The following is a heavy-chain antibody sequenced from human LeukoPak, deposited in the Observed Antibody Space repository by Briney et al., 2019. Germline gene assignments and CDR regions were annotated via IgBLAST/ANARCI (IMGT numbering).Heavy chain of an antibody. D-gene: IGHD3-16*01. V-gene: IGHV1-24*01. CDR3: ATAPRWGPRYYYGMDV. J-gene: IGHJ6*02. CDR1: GYTLTELS. Sequence: ASVKVSCKVSGYTLTELSMHWVRQAPGKGLEWMGGFDPEDGETIYAQKFQGRVTVTEDTSTDTAYMELSSLRSEDTAVYYCATAPRWGPRYYYGMDVWGQGTTVTVSS. CDR2: FDPEDGET.